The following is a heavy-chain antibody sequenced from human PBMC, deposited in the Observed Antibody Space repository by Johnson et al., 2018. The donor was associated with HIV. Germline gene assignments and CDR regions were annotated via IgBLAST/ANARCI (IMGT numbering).Heavy chain of an antibody. Sequence: VQLVESGGGVVQPGRSLRLSCAASGFTLSSYWMHWVRQAPGKGLVWVSRINNDGSSSTYADFVKCRFTISRDNAKNTLYLQMSSLRAEDTAVYYCAKERNWSAYASASPGAFDIWGQGTMVTVSS. CDR2: INNDGSSS. J-gene: IGHJ3*02. CDR1: GFTLSSYW. CDR3: AKERNWSAYASASPGAFDI. D-gene: IGHD6-6*01. V-gene: IGHV3-74*01.